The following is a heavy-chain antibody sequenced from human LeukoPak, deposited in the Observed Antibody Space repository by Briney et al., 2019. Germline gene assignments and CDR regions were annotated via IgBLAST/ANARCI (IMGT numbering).Heavy chain of an antibody. V-gene: IGHV1-69*05. CDR2: IIPIFGTA. J-gene: IGHJ4*02. CDR3: ARDLPYYDILTGYRGFDY. CDR1: GGTFSSYA. D-gene: IGHD3-9*01. Sequence: ASVKVSCKASGGTFSSYAISWVRQAPGQGLEWMGRIIPIFGTANYAQKFQGRVTITTDESTSTAYMQLSSLRSEDTAVYYCARDLPYYDILTGYRGFDYWGQGTLVTVSS.